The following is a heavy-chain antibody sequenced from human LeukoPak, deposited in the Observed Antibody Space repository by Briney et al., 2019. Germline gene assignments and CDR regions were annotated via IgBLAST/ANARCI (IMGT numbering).Heavy chain of an antibody. CDR2: IIPIFGTA. CDR3: ARVKRQGNYDFWSGYFY. CDR1: GGTFSSYA. V-gene: IGHV1-69*05. J-gene: IGHJ4*02. Sequence: SVKVSCKASGGTFSSYAFRWVRQAAGQGLEWMGGIIPIFGTANYAQKFQGRVTITTDESTSTAYMELSSLRSEDTAVYYCARVKRQGNYDFWSGYFYWGQGTLVTVSS. D-gene: IGHD3-3*01.